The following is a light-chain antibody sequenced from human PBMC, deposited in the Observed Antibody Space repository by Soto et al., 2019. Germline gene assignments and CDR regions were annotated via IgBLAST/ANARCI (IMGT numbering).Light chain of an antibody. V-gene: IGLV2-8*01. Sequence: QSALAQPPSASGSPGQSVTVSCTGISGAVGGYNYVSWYQKHPGKAPRLMIYEATKRPAGVPIRFSGSWSGNTASLTVSGLQAEDEADYYCTSFAGRNNLLFGGGTKLTVL. CDR3: TSFAGRNNLL. J-gene: IGLJ2*01. CDR2: EAT. CDR1: SGAVGGYNY.